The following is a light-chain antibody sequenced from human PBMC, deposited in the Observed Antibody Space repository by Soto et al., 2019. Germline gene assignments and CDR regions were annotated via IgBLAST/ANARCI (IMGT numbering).Light chain of an antibody. V-gene: IGKV1-27*01. J-gene: IGKJ3*01. CDR1: QGIRNF. CDR3: QKYSSVPV. Sequence: DIQMTQSPTSLSASVGDRVTITCRASQGIRNFVAWYQQIPGKPPKLLIYAASTLQSGVPSRFSGSGSGTYFTLTINSLQPEDVATYSCQKYSSVPVFGPGTKVEI. CDR2: AAS.